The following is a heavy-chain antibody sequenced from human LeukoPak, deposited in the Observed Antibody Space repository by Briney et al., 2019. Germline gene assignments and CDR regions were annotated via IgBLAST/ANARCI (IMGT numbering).Heavy chain of an antibody. V-gene: IGHV1-8*01. D-gene: IGHD6-13*01. Sequence: GASVKVSCKASRYTFTSYDINWVRQATGQGLEWMGWMNPNSGNTGYAQKFQGRVTMTRNTSISTAYMELSSLRSEDTAVYYCAIRYSSSWYVFSNKFDYWGQGTLVTVSS. CDR2: MNPNSGNT. J-gene: IGHJ4*02. CDR3: AIRYSSSWYVFSNKFDY. CDR1: RYTFTSYD.